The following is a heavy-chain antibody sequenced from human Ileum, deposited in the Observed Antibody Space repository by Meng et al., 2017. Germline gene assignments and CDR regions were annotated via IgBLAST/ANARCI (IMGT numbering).Heavy chain of an antibody. D-gene: IGHD6-13*01. CDR2: IGRSGSNA. CDR3: AKDVMSSSFS. J-gene: IGHJ5*02. V-gene: IGHV3-23*01. Sequence: GESLKISCAASGFSFSIYAMSWVRQAPGKGLECVSIIGRSGSNAYYADSVKGRFTTSRDNSKNTLYLQMNSLRDEDTAVYYCAKDVMSSSFSWGQGTLVTVSS. CDR1: GFSFSIYA.